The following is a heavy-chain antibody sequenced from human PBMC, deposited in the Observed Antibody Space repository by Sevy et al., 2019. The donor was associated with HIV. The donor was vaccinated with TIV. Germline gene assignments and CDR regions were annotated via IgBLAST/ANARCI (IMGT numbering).Heavy chain of an antibody. CDR1: GFTFSNAW. J-gene: IGHJ6*03. Sequence: GGSLRLSCAASGFTFSNAWMSWVRQAPGKGLEWVGRIKSKTDGGTTDYAAPVKGRFTISRDDSKNTLYLQMNSLKTEDTAVYYCTTLSLWFGLLRYYYYMDVWGKGTTVTVSS. CDR2: IKSKTDGGTT. CDR3: TTLSLWFGLLRYYYYMDV. V-gene: IGHV3-15*01. D-gene: IGHD3-10*01.